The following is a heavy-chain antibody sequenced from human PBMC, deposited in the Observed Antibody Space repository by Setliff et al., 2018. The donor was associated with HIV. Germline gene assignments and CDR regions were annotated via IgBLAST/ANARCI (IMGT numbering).Heavy chain of an antibody. CDR3: ARDQGESTWSYWFDP. CDR1: GASVSSHY. CDR2: VYPSGSV. Sequence: SETLSLTCTVSGASVSSHYWTWIRQPAGKRLEWIGRVYPSGSVNYSPSFQSRVSMSIDTSKNQFSLTLTPVTAADTAVYYCARDQGESTWSYWFDPWGQGTQVTVSS. J-gene: IGHJ5*02. D-gene: IGHD6-13*01. V-gene: IGHV4-4*07.